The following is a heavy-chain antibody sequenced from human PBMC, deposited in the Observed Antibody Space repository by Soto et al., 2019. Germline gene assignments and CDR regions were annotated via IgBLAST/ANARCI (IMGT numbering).Heavy chain of an antibody. CDR1: GFTFSNSW. V-gene: IGHV3-15*07. CDR3: TTDGEELGAYYYVSSGRSI. J-gene: IGHJ3*02. Sequence: GGSLRLSCAASGFTFSNSWMNWVRQAPGKGLEWVGRIKSKTDGGTTDYAAPVKGRFTISRDDSKNTLYLQMNSLKTEDTAVYYCTTDGEELGAYYYVSSGRSIWGQGTMVTVS. D-gene: IGHD3-22*01. CDR2: IKSKTDGGTT.